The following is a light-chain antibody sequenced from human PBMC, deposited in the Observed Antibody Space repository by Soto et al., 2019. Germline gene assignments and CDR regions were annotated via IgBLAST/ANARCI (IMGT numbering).Light chain of an antibody. CDR3: ETWDSSLSAGV. Sequence: QSVLTQPPSVSAAPGQKVTVSCSGSRSNIGNNAVAWYQHLQGTAPKLLIYDNDKRPSGISDRFSASKSGTSATLAITGLQTGDEADYYCETWDSSLSAGVFGGGTQLTVL. V-gene: IGLV1-51*01. CDR1: RSNIGNNA. CDR2: DND. J-gene: IGLJ3*02.